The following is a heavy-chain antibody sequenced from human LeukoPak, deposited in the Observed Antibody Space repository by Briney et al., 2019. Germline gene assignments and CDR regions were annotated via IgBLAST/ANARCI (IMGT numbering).Heavy chain of an antibody. J-gene: IGHJ4*02. CDR3: AKGLYPDYDILTGLYH. D-gene: IGHD3-9*01. CDR2: LSDSSAGP. V-gene: IGHV3-23*01. Sequence: GGSLRLSCVGSGFTFKYYDMSWVRKAPAKGLEWVSSLSDSSAGPFYADSVKGRFTISRDDSKNTLYLQMNSLRAEDTAIYYCAKGLYPDYDILTGLYHWGQGTLVTVSS. CDR1: GFTFKYYD.